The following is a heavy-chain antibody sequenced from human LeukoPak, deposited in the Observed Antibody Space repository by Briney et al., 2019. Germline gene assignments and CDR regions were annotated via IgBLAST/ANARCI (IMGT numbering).Heavy chain of an antibody. CDR1: GYTFTSYS. V-gene: IGHV1-18*01. CDR2: ISAYNGNT. Sequence: AAVKVSCKAPGYTFTSYSISWVRQAPGQGLEWMGWISAYNGNTNYAQKRLARVTMNTDTSTSTAYMELRALRSDDTAVYYCAGVRAAGTRWGQGNLITVS. CDR3: AGVRAAGTR. J-gene: IGHJ4*02. D-gene: IGHD6-13*01.